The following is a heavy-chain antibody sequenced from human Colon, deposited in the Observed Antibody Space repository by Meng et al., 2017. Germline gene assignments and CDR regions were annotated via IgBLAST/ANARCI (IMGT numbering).Heavy chain of an antibody. CDR2: SNTKTGNP. CDR3: AREGSDSWIDY. CDR1: GYLFSYYA. Sequence: QVPPVQSGSELKKPGASVKVTCKTSGYLFSYYAMNWVRQAPGRGLEWMGWSNTKTGNPTYAQAFTGRFVFSLDTSVSTAYLQINDLKADDTAVYYCAREGSDSWIDYWGQGTLVTVSS. V-gene: IGHV7-4-1*02. D-gene: IGHD6-13*01. J-gene: IGHJ4*02.